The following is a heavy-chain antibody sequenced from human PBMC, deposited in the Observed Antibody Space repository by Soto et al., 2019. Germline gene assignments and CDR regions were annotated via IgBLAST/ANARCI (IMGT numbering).Heavy chain of an antibody. Sequence: QVQLVQSESEVKKPGASVKVSCKASGYTFTSYYMHWVRQAHGQGLEWMGIINPSGGSTSYAQNFQARVTMTRDTSTSTVYMELSSLRSEDTAVYYCASQLYYYDTSGYHYFDYWGQGTLVTVSS. D-gene: IGHD3-22*01. CDR2: INPSGGST. J-gene: IGHJ4*02. V-gene: IGHV1-46*01. CDR3: ASQLYYYDTSGYHYFDY. CDR1: GYTFTSYY.